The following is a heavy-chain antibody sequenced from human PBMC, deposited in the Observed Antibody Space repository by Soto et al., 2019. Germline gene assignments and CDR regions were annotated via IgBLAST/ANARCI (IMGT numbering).Heavy chain of an antibody. V-gene: IGHV1-18*04. CDR2: ISAYNGNT. D-gene: IGHD2-2*02. Sequence: VASVKVSCKASGYTFTSYGISWVRQAPGQGLEWMGWISAYNGNTNYAQKLQGRVTMTTDTSTSTAYMELRSLRSDDTAVYYCARVRPNVVVPAAIRPAYYYYYYGMDVWSQGTTVTVSS. CDR1: GYTFTSYG. CDR3: ARVRPNVVVPAAIRPAYYYYYYGMDV. J-gene: IGHJ6*02.